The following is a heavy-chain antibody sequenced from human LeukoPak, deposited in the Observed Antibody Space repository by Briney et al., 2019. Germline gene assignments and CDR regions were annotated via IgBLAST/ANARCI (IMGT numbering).Heavy chain of an antibody. CDR1: GYTLTELS. CDR2: FDPEDGET. CDR3: ATVGYYDSSGSDLISHAFDI. V-gene: IGHV1-24*01. D-gene: IGHD3-22*01. Sequence: ASVKVSCKVSGYTLTELSMHWVRQAPGKGLEWMGGFDPEDGETIYAQKFQGRVTMTEDTSTDTAYMELSSLRSEGTAVYYCATVGYYDSSGSDLISHAFDIWGQGTMVTVSS. J-gene: IGHJ3*02.